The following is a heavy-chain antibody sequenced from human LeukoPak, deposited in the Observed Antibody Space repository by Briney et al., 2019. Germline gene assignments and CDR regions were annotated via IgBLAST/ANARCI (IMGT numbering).Heavy chain of an antibody. CDR1: KFTFSTYG. V-gene: IGHV3-30*18. Sequence: GGSLRLSCAASKFTFSTYGMHWVRQTPGKGLEWVAVISSDGTNKHYADSVKGRFTISRDSSKNTLYLQMSSLRPEDTAVYYCAKAVSSSWYYFDYWGQGTLVTVSS. J-gene: IGHJ4*02. D-gene: IGHD6-13*01. CDR3: AKAVSSSWYYFDY. CDR2: ISSDGTNK.